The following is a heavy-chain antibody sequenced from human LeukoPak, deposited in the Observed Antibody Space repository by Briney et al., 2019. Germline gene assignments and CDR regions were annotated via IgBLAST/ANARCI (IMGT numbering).Heavy chain of an antibody. D-gene: IGHD3-22*01. Sequence: ASVKVSCKASGYTFTSYGISWVRQAPGQGLEWMGWISAYNGNTNYAQKLQGRVTMTTDTSTSTAYMELRSLTSDDTAMYYCARDGHRRYHYDSSGREDAFDIWGQGTMVTVSS. CDR3: ARDGHRRYHYDSSGREDAFDI. CDR1: GYTFTSYG. CDR2: ISAYNGNT. J-gene: IGHJ3*02. V-gene: IGHV1-18*01.